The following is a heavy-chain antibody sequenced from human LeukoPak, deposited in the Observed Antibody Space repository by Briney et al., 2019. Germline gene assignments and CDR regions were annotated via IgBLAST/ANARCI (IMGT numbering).Heavy chain of an antibody. CDR3: ARAPRTYYYYYMDV. D-gene: IGHD3/OR15-3a*01. V-gene: IGHV3-7*01. CDR1: GLTFKNSG. J-gene: IGHJ6*03. CDR2: IKQDGSEK. Sequence: PGGSLRLSCTVSGLTFKNSGMHWVRQAPGKGLEWVANIKQDGSEKYYVDSVKGRFTISRDNAKNSLYLQMNSLRAEDTAVYYCARAPRTYYYYYMDVWGKGTTVTVS.